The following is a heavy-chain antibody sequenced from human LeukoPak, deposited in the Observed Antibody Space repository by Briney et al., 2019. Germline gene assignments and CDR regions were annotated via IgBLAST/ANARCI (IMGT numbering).Heavy chain of an antibody. V-gene: IGHV5-51*01. CDR2: IYPGDSDT. CDR3: ARHPDRGTKIFGMFIGAFDM. D-gene: IGHD3-3*01. CDR1: GYSFNNYW. J-gene: IGHJ3*02. Sequence: GESLKISCKGSGYSFNNYWIGWVRQMPGKGLEWMGIIYPGDSDTRYSPSFQGQVTISADNSITTAYLQWSSLKASDTAVYYCARHPDRGTKIFGMFIGAFDMWGQGTMVTVSS.